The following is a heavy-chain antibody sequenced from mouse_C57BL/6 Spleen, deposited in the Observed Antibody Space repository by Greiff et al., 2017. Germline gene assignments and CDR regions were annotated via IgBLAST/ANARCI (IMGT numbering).Heavy chain of an antibody. CDR1: GYTFTSYW. Sequence: VQLQQPGAELVRPGTSVKLSCKASGYTFTSYWMHWVKQRPGQGLEWIGVIDPSDSYTNYNQKFKGKATLTVDTSSSTAYMQLSSLTAEDSAVYYCRTGTGEDYFDYWGQGTTLTVSS. CDR3: RTGTGEDYFDY. CDR2: IDPSDSYT. J-gene: IGHJ2*01. D-gene: IGHD4-1*01. V-gene: IGHV1-59*01.